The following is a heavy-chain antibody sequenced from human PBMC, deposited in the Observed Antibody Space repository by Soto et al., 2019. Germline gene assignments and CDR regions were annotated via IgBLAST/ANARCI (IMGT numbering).Heavy chain of an antibody. CDR1: GYTFTGYY. CDR3: ARDTLYCSGGSCYFYYYYGMDV. J-gene: IGHJ6*02. D-gene: IGHD2-15*01. Sequence: QVQLVQSGAEVKKPGASVKVSCKASGYTFTGYYMHWVRQAPGQGLEWMGWINPNSGGTNYAQKFQGRVTMTRDTSISTAYMELSRLRSDDTAVYYCARDTLYCSGGSCYFYYYYGMDVWGQGTTVTVSS. V-gene: IGHV1-2*02. CDR2: INPNSGGT.